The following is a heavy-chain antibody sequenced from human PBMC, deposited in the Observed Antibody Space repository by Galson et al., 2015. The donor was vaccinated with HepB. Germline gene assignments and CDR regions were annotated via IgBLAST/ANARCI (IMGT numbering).Heavy chain of an antibody. CDR3: ARGLLERPDYYYYGMDV. V-gene: IGHV3-66*01. CDR2: IYSGGST. CDR1: GFTVSSNY. D-gene: IGHD1-1*01. J-gene: IGHJ6*02. Sequence: SLRLSCAASGFTVSSNYMSWVRQAPGKGPEWVSVIYSGGSTYYADSVKGRFTISRDNSKNTLYLQMNSLRAEDTAVYYCARGLLERPDYYYYGMDVWGQGTTVTVSS.